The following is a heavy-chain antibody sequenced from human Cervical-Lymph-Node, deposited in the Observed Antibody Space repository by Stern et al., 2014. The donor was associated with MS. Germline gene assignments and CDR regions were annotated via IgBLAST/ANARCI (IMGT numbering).Heavy chain of an antibody. CDR1: GYTFTSYG. V-gene: IGHV1-18*01. CDR3: ARDAFTFRFGGSYLDY. CDR2: ISAYNGNT. J-gene: IGHJ4*02. D-gene: IGHD1-26*01. Sequence: VQLVQSGAEVKKPGASVKVSCKASGYTFTSYGISWVRQAPGQGLEWMGWISAYNGNTNYAQSLQGRVTMPTDTSTSTAYMELRSLRSDDTAVYYCARDAFTFRFGGSYLDYWGQGTLVTVSS.